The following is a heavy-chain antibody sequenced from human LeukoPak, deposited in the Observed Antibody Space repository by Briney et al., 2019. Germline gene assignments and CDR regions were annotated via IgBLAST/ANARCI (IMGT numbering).Heavy chain of an antibody. CDR2: IYYSGST. J-gene: IGHJ4*02. V-gene: IGHV4-31*03. CDR3: ARVSARYYYDSSGYFFDY. CDR1: GGSISSGGYS. D-gene: IGHD3-22*01. Sequence: SETLSLTCTVSGGSISSGGYSWSWIRQHPGKGLEWIGYIYYSGSTYYNPSLKSRVTISVDTSKNQFSLKLSSVTAADTAVYYCARVSARYYYDSSGYFFDYWGQGTLVTVSS.